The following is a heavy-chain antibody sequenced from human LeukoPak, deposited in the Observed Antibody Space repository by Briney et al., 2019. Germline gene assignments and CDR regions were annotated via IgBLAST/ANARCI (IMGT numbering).Heavy chain of an antibody. D-gene: IGHD2-8*01. CDR2: INFNRGVT. J-gene: IGHJ4*02. CDR3: ARDRSNGIGIFD. V-gene: IGHV1-2*02. Sequence: VASVKVSCKASGSTFTNYYVHWVRQAPGRGLEWLGLINFNRGVTDYAQSFQGRVTMTRDTSINTVFMELSRLKSDDTALYYCARDRSNGIGIFDWGQGTVVTVSP. CDR1: GSTFTNYY.